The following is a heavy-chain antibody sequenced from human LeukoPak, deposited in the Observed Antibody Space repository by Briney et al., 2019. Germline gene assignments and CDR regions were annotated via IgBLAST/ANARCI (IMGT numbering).Heavy chain of an antibody. D-gene: IGHD2-15*01. J-gene: IGHJ4*02. Sequence: SETLSLTCTVSGGSISSSYSYWGWIRQPPGKGLEWIGNIYYSGSTYYNPSLKSRVTISVDTSKNHFSLKLNSVTAADTAVYYCARVGCSGGSCYYFDYWGQGTLVTVSS. CDR2: IYYSGST. CDR3: ARVGCSGGSCYYFDY. V-gene: IGHV4-39*02. CDR1: GGSISSSYSY.